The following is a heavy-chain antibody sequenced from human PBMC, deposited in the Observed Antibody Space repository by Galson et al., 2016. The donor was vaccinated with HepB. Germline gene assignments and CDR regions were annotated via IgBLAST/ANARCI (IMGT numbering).Heavy chain of an antibody. CDR2: ISYGGSP. CDR3: ARDGARGPGERYPDL. D-gene: IGHD3-16*01. J-gene: IGHJ2*01. V-gene: IGHV4-59*01. CDR1: GASISIYY. Sequence: SETLSLTCTVSGASISIYYWNWVRQSPEGRLEWIGYISYGGSPDYNPSLTSRVTISQDTSKNQFSLKLTSVTAADTAIYYCARDGARGPGERYPDLWGRGTLVTVSS.